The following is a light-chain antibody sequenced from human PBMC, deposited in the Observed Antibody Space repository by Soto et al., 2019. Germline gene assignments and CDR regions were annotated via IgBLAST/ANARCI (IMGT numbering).Light chain of an antibody. J-gene: IGKJ5*01. CDR2: GAS. CDR3: QQSYSSPTT. V-gene: IGKV1-8*01. Sequence: AIRMTQSPSSLSASTGDRVTITCRASQGISSYLAWYQQKPGKAPKLLIYGASTLQSGVPSRFTGSGSGTDFTLTVNSLQAEDFAIYYCQQSYSSPTTFGQGTRLEIK. CDR1: QGISSY.